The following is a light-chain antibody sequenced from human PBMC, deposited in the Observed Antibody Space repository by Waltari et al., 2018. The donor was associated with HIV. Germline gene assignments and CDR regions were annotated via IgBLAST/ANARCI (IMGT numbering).Light chain of an antibody. J-gene: IGLJ2*01. V-gene: IGLV1-44*01. CDR3: AAWDDSLNVV. CDR2: SNN. CDR1: SSTIASAT. Sequence: QSVLTQPPSASGTPGQRVTVSCSGRSSTIASATVNWYQQLPGTAPKLLIYSNNQRPSGVPDRFSGSKSGTSASLAISGLQSEDEADYYCAAWDDSLNVVFGGGTKLTVL.